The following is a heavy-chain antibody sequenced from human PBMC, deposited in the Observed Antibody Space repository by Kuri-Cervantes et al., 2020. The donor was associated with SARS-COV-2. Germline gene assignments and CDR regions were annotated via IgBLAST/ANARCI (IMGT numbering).Heavy chain of an antibody. CDR2: ISAYNGNT. V-gene: IGHV1-18*01. CDR1: GYTFTSYG. D-gene: IGHD3-22*01. Sequence: ASVKVSCKASGYTFTSYGISWVRQAPGQGLEWMGWISAYNGNTNYAQKLQGRVTMTTDTSTSTAYMELRSLRSDDTAVYYCARDRPYYYDSSGYYYRTYGMDVWGQGITVTVSS. J-gene: IGHJ6*02. CDR3: ARDRPYYYDSSGYYYRTYGMDV.